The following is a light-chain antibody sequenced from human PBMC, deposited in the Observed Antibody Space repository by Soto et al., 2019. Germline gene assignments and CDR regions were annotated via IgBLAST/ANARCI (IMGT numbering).Light chain of an antibody. Sequence: QSVLTQPPSVSGAPGQRVTISCTGSSSNIGAGYDVHWYQQLPGTAPKLLIYGNSNRPSGVPDRFSGSKSGTSASLSITGVLPEDEADYYYQSYDSSLSGSGVFGTGTKLTVL. CDR1: SSNIGAGYD. CDR3: QSYDSSLSGSGV. CDR2: GNS. J-gene: IGLJ1*01. V-gene: IGLV1-40*01.